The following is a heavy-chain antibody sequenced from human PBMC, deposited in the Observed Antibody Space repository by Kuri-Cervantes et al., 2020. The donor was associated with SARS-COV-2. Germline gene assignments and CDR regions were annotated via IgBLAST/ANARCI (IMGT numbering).Heavy chain of an antibody. J-gene: IGHJ4*02. CDR2: ISHDGTNK. CDR3: ARDGSSRVWSGYYTDY. CDR1: GFTFSSYG. Sequence: GGSLRLSCAASGFTFSSYGMRWVRQAPGKGLEWVAVISHDGTNKDYADSLKGLFTISRDNSKNTLYLEMNSLRAEDTAVYYCARDGSSRVWSGYYTDYWGQGTLVTVSS. D-gene: IGHD3-3*01. V-gene: IGHV3-30*03.